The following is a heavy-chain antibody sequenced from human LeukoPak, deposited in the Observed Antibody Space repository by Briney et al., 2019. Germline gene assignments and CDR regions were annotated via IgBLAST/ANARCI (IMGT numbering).Heavy chain of an antibody. CDR3: ARGGRYSYGYSSAFDY. V-gene: IGHV4-59*01. D-gene: IGHD5-18*01. CDR1: GGSISSYY. J-gene: IGHJ4*02. Sequence: SETLSLTCTVSGGSISSYYWSWIRQPPGRGLEWIGYIYYSGSTNYNPSLKSRVTISVDTSKNQFSLKLSSVTAADTAVYYCARGGRYSYGYSSAFDYWGQGTLVTVSS. CDR2: IYYSGST.